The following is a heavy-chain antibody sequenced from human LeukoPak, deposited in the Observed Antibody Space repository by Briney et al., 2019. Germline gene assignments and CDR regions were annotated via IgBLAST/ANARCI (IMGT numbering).Heavy chain of an antibody. V-gene: IGHV4-59*01. J-gene: IGHJ6*02. CDR2: IYYSGST. CDR3: ARYRGYYYYGMDV. Sequence: SSETLSLTCTVSGGSISSYYWSWIRQPPGKGLEWIGYIYYSGSTNCNPSLKSRVTISVDTSKNQFSLKLSSVTAADTAVYYCARYRGYYYYGMDVWGQGTTVTVSS. D-gene: IGHD3-10*01. CDR1: GGSISSYY.